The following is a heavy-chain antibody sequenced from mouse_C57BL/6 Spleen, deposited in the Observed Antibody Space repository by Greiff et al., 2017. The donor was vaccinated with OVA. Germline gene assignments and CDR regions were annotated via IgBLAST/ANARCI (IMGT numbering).Heavy chain of an antibody. CDR1: GYTFTAYN. CDR2: INLNNGGT. V-gene: IGHV1-18*01. J-gene: IGHJ2*01. Sequence: EVQLQQSGPELVKPGASVKIPCKAPGYTFTAYNMAWGNQSLGRSLEWIGDINLNNGGTIYNQKCKGKATLTVDKSSSTAYMELRSLTSEDTAVYYCARGLLRAFDYWGQGTTLTVSS. D-gene: IGHD1-1*01. CDR3: ARGLLRAFDY.